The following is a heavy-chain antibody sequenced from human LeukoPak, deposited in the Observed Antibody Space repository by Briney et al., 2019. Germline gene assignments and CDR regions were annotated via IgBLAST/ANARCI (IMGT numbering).Heavy chain of an antibody. V-gene: IGHV4-38-2*02. J-gene: IGHJ4*02. CDR3: ARGSRGGSSWYYFDY. D-gene: IGHD6-13*01. CDR2: IYPTGST. Sequence: PSETLSLTCTVSGYSISSGYYWGWIRQPPGKGLEWIGNIYPTGSTYYNPSLKSRVTISVDTSKNQFSLKVSSVSAADTAVYYCARGSRGGSSWYYFDYWGQGTLVTVSS. CDR1: GYSISSGYY.